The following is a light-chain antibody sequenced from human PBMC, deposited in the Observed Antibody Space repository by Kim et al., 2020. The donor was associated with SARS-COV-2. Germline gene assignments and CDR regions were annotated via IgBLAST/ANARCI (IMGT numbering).Light chain of an antibody. Sequence: VTISCTGSRSNIGAGYDVHWYQQLPGTAPKLLIYGNSNRPSGVPDRFSGSKSGTSASLAITGLQAEDEADYYCQSYDSSLSAVVFGGGTQLTVL. CDR3: QSYDSSLSAVV. J-gene: IGLJ2*01. V-gene: IGLV1-40*01. CDR1: RSNIGAGYD. CDR2: GNS.